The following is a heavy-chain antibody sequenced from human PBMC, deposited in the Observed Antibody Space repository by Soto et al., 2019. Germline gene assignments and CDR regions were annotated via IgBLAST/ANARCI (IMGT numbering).Heavy chain of an antibody. Sequence: EVQLVESGGGFIYPGGSLRLSCAASGLTISNAWMNWVRQAPGKGLEWVGRIKTNTEGGTTDYAAAVKGRFTVSRDDSRNTVYLQMNSLRTEDRAVYYCTTGSVEGVWGQGTTVTVSS. V-gene: IGHV3-15*07. D-gene: IGHD2-15*01. J-gene: IGHJ6*02. CDR3: TTGSVEGV. CDR2: IKTNTEGGTT. CDR1: GLTISNAW.